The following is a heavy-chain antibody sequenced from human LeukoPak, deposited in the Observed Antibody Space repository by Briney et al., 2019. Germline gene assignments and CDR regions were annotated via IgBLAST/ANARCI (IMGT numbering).Heavy chain of an antibody. D-gene: IGHD5-12*01. J-gene: IGHJ4*02. CDR3: ARDLGSGYDYFFDY. Sequence: GGSLRLSCAASGFTFSSHTMNWVRQAPGKGLEWVSSISSSSSYIYYADSVKGRFTISRDNAKNSLYLQMSSLRAEDTAVYYCARDLGSGYDYFFDYRGQGTLVTVSS. CDR2: ISSSSSYI. CDR1: GFTFSSHT. V-gene: IGHV3-21*01.